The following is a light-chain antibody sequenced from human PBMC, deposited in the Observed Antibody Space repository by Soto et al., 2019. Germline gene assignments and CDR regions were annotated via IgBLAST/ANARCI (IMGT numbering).Light chain of an antibody. CDR2: WAS. Sequence: DIVLTQSPDSLAVSLGERATINCKSSQSVLYSSNNKNYLAWYQQKPGQPPKLLIYWASTRDSGVPDRFSGSGSGTDFSLTISSLQAEDAAVYYCNQYYSTPLYTFGQGTKLEIK. CDR3: NQYYSTPLYT. V-gene: IGKV4-1*01. CDR1: QSVLYSSNNKNY. J-gene: IGKJ2*01.